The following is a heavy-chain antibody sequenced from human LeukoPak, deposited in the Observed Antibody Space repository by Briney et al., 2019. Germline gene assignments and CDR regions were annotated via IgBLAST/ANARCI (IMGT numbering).Heavy chain of an antibody. CDR1: GGSTSGYY. V-gene: IGHV4-59*01. D-gene: IGHD3-22*01. J-gene: IGHJ5*02. CDR3: ARAMYYYDSSGYYYPLWFDP. CDR2: IYYSGST. Sequence: SETLSLTCTVSGGSTSGYYWSWIRQPPGKGLEWIGYIYYSGSTNYNPSLKSRVTISVDTSKNQFSLKLSSVTAADTAVYYCARAMYYYDSSGYYYPLWFDPWGQGTLVTVSS.